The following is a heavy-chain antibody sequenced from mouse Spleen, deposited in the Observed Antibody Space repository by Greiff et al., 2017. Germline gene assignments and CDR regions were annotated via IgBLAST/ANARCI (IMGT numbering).Heavy chain of an antibody. CDR3: ATTTASDFDV. D-gene: IGHD1-2*01. V-gene: IGHV5-9-4*01. J-gene: IGHJ1*01. Sequence: DVILVESGGGLVKPGGSLKLSCAASGFTFSSYAMSWVRQSPEKRLEWVAEISSGGSYTYYPDTVTGRFTISRDNAKNPLYLEMSSLRSEDTAMYYCATTTASDFDVWGAGTTVTVSS. CDR1: GFTFSSYA. CDR2: ISSGGSYT.